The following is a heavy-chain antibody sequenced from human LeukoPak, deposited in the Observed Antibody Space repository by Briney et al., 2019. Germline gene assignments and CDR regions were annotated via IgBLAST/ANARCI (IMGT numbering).Heavy chain of an antibody. J-gene: IGHJ4*02. V-gene: IGHV3-23*01. CDR2: ISGSGATT. CDR1: GFTFSSYA. D-gene: IGHD3-10*01. CDR3: AKEESFKRPFDY. Sequence: GGSLRLSCAASGFTFSSYAMSWVRQAPGKGLEWVSAISGSGATTYYADSVKGRSTISRDSSMNTLYLQMNSMRAEDTAVYYCAKEESFKRPFDYWGQGTLVTVSS.